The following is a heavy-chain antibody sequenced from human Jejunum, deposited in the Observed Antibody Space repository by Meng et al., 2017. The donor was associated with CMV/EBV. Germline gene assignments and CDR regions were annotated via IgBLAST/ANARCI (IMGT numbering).Heavy chain of an antibody. Sequence: GFTVSNNYMAWVRQAPGKGLEWVSVIYSGGATHYADSVKGRFTISRDNSKNTLNLQLNTLRADDTAVYYCAARYCSSGSCYGYFDYWGQGTLVTVSS. CDR3: AARYCSSGSCYGYFDY. J-gene: IGHJ4*02. CDR1: GFTVSNNY. V-gene: IGHV3-53*05. CDR2: IYSGGAT. D-gene: IGHD2-15*01.